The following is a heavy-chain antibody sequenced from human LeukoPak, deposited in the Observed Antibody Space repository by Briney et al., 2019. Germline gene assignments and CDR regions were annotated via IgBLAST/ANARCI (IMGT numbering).Heavy chain of an antibody. J-gene: IGHJ3*02. Sequence: GESLKISCKGFGYSFPSYWIGWVRQMPGKGLEWMGIIYPGDSDTRYSPSFQGQVTISADKSISTAYMQWSSLKASDTAMYYCARHPRLSMIVVVTPDAFDIWGQGTLVTVSS. CDR2: IYPGDSDT. V-gene: IGHV5-51*01. CDR3: ARHPRLSMIVVVTPDAFDI. D-gene: IGHD3-22*01. CDR1: GYSFPSYW.